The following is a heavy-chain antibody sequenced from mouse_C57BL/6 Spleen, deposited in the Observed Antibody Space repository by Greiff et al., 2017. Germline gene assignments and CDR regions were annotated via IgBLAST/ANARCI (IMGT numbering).Heavy chain of an antibody. D-gene: IGHD2-5*01. CDR3: ARDYSNWYFDV. V-gene: IGHV1-66*01. CDR1: GYSFTSYY. CDR2: IYPGRGNT. Sequence: VQLQQSGPELVKPGASVKISCKASGYSFTSYYIHWVKQRPGQGLEWIGWIYPGRGNTKYNEKFKGKATLTADTSSSTAYMQLSSLTSEDSAVYYCARDYSNWYFDVWGTGTTVTVSS. J-gene: IGHJ1*03.